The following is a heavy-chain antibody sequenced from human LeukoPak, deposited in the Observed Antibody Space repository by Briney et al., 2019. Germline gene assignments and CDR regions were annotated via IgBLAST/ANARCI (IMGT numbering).Heavy chain of an antibody. CDR2: IKEDGSEK. J-gene: IGHJ4*02. D-gene: IGHD2-21*01. Sequence: GGSLRLSCAASGISINQYWMTWVRQGPGKGLEWVANIKEDGSEKHYVDFVKGRFTISRDNAKNSLYLQMNSLRAEDTAVYYCASILWWDIGFDYWGQGTQVTVSS. V-gene: IGHV3-7*01. CDR1: GISINQYW. CDR3: ASILWWDIGFDY.